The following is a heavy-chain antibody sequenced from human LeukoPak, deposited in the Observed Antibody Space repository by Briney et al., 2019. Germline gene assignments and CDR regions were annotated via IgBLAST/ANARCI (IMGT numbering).Heavy chain of an antibody. CDR2: ISPNSGDT. D-gene: IGHD3-16*01. J-gene: IGHJ4*02. CDR3: ARTPPGGDVDH. Sequence: GASVKVSCKASGYTFTSYYMHGVRQATGQGLEWMGWISPNSGDTGYAQNFQGRITITRNTPLSTVYMELNSLRSDDTAVYYCARTPPGGDVDHWGEGTLVTVSS. V-gene: IGHV1-8*03. CDR1: GYTFTSYY.